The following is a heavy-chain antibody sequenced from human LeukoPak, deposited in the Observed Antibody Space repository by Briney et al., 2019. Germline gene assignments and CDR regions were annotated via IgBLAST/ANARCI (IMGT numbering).Heavy chain of an antibody. J-gene: IGHJ4*02. Sequence: GASVKVSCKASGYTFTGYYMHWVRQAPGQGLEWMGWINPNSGGTNYAQKFQGRVTMTRDTSIGTAYMELSRLRSDDTAVYYCARDSGSYTAAGYWGQGTLVTVSS. CDR2: INPNSGGT. D-gene: IGHD1-26*01. CDR1: GYTFTGYY. V-gene: IGHV1-2*02. CDR3: ARDSGSYTAAGY.